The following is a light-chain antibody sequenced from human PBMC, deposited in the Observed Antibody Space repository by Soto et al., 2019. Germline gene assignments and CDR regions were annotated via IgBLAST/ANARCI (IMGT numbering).Light chain of an antibody. CDR2: DAS. CDR3: YQYDTSPWT. J-gene: IGKJ1*01. CDR1: QSVSGSS. Sequence: EIVMTQSPGTLSLSPGEVATLSCRASQSVSGSSLAWYQQKPGQAPRLVIYDASTRATGIPDRFSGSGSGTDFTLTIRRMETEDFAVYFCYQYDTSPWTFGQGTKVDIK. V-gene: IGKV3-20*01.